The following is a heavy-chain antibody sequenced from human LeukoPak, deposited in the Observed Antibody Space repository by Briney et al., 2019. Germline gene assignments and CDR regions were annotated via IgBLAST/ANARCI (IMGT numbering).Heavy chain of an antibody. CDR2: LKEDGGEE. V-gene: IGHV3-7*01. D-gene: IGHD6-25*01. Sequence: GGSLRLSCRASGFTFSNYWMTWVRQAPGKGLEGVANLKEDGGEENFVDSVKGRFTISRANAKNSLYLQMNSLRAEDTAVYYCARDWSSGFDYWGQGTLVTVSS. CDR1: GFTFSNYW. J-gene: IGHJ4*02. CDR3: ARDWSSGFDY.